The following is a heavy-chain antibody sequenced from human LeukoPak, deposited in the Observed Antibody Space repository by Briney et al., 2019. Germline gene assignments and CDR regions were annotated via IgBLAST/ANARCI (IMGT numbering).Heavy chain of an antibody. CDR1: GGSISSGDYY. J-gene: IGHJ5*02. V-gene: IGHV4-30-4*08. D-gene: IGHD2-2*01. Sequence: PSETLSLTCTVSGGSISSGDYYRSWIRQPPGKGLEWIGYIYYSGSTYYNPSLKSRVTISVDTSKNQFSLKLSSVTAADTAVYYCARNIVVVPAALWFDPWGQGTLVTVSS. CDR3: ARNIVVVPAALWFDP. CDR2: IYYSGST.